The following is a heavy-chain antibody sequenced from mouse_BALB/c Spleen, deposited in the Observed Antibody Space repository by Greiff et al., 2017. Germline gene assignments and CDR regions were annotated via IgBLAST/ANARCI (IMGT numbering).Heavy chain of an antibody. CDR1: GYSITSGYY. Sequence: EVQLQQSGPGLVKPSQSLSLTCSVTGYSITSGYYWNWIRQFPGNKLEWMGYISYDGSNNYNPSLKNRISITRDTSKNQFFLKLNSVTTEDTATYYCASVYYDYDGYAMDYWGQGTSVTVSS. CDR2: ISYDGSN. CDR3: ASVYYDYDGYAMDY. J-gene: IGHJ4*01. D-gene: IGHD2-4*01. V-gene: IGHV3-6*02.